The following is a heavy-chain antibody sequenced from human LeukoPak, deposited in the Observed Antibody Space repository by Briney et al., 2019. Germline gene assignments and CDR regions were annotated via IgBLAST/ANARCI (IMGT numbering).Heavy chain of an antibody. D-gene: IGHD3-16*02. J-gene: IGHJ4*02. CDR1: GFTFSSYW. V-gene: IGHV3-7*03. Sequence: GGSLRLSCAASGFTFSSYWMSWVRQAPGKGLEWVANIKQDGSEKYYVDSVKGRFTISRDNAKNSLYLQMNSLRAEDTAVYYCARAPRLRLGELSSDYWGQGTLVTVSS. CDR2: IKQDGSEK. CDR3: ARAPRLRLGELSSDY.